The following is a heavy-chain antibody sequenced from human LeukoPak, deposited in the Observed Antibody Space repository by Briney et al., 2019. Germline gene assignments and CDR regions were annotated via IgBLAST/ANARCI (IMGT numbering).Heavy chain of an antibody. Sequence: GESLKISCKGSGYSFTSYWIGWVRQMPGKGLEWMGIIYPGDSDTRYSPSFQGQVTISADKSISTAYLQWSSLKASDTAMYYCARNRDSSGYYGYYYGMDVWGQGTLVTVSS. CDR2: IYPGDSDT. V-gene: IGHV5-51*01. CDR3: ARNRDSSGYYGYYYGMDV. D-gene: IGHD3-22*01. CDR1: GYSFTSYW. J-gene: IGHJ6*02.